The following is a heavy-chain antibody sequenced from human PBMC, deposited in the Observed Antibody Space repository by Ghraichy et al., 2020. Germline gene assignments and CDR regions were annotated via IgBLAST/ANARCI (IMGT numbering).Heavy chain of an antibody. CDR2: IYHNGLT. Sequence: SETLSLTCTVSGGSISPYYWNWIRQSPGKGLEWIGYIYHNGLTNYNPSLESRIIMSLDTSKNQVSLKLNAVTAADTAVYYCARKGGRMDVWGQGTTVTVSS. CDR3: ARKGGRMDV. CDR1: GGSISPYY. V-gene: IGHV4-59*01. D-gene: IGHD3-16*01. J-gene: IGHJ6*02.